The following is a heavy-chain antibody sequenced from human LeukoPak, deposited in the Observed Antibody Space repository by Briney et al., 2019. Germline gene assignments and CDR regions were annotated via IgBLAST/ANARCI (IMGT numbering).Heavy chain of an antibody. J-gene: IGHJ2*01. CDR3: AREKVRYFDL. CDR1: SYTFTSYG. V-gene: IGHV1-18*01. D-gene: IGHD3-10*01. Sequence: GASVKVSCKASSYTFTSYGINWVQQAPGQGLEWMGCISAYNGNTNYAQKLQGRVTMTTDTSTSTAYMELRSLRSDDTAVYYCAREKVRYFDLWGRGTLVTVSS. CDR2: ISAYNGNT.